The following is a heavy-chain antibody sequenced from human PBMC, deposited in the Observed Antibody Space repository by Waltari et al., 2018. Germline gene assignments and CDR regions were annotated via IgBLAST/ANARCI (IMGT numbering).Heavy chain of an antibody. V-gene: IGHV3-74*03. J-gene: IGHJ3*01. D-gene: IGHD2-15*01. CDR3: ARAGLLGAFDV. CDR1: GLTFSCSW. CDR2: INNDGSST. Sequence: EVQLVESGGGLVQPGGSLRLSCSASGLTFSCSWIHWVRQFPGRGLMWVSRINNDGSSTVYADSVKGRFTISRDDAKNTVSLQMNNLSAEDTALYYCARAGLLGAFDVWGQGTMVTVSS.